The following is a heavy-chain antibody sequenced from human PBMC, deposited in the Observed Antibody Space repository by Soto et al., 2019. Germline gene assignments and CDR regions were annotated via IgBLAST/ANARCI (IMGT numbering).Heavy chain of an antibody. CDR1: GGSFSGYY. CDR2: INHSGST. D-gene: IGHD6-19*01. Sequence: QVQLQQWGAGLLKPSETLSLTCAVYGGSFSGYYWSWIRQPPGKGLEWIGEINHSGSTNYNPSLKSRFTISVDTSKNQFSLKLSSVTSADTAVYYCARDTGYSSGWYYYWGQGTLVTVSS. CDR3: ARDTGYSSGWYYY. J-gene: IGHJ4*02. V-gene: IGHV4-34*01.